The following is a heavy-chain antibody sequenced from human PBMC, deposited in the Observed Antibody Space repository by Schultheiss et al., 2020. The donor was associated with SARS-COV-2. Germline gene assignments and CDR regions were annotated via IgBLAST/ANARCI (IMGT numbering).Heavy chain of an antibody. J-gene: IGHJ5*02. Sequence: SETLSLTCAVYGGSFSGYYWSWIRQPPGKGLEWIGYIYYSGSTYYNPSLKSRVTMSVDTSKNQFSLKLSSVTAADTAVYYCARDWGLSGSYLGIGWFDPWGQGSLVTVSS. V-gene: IGHV4-59*12. CDR2: IYYSGST. CDR3: ARDWGLSGSYLGIGWFDP. CDR1: GGSFSGYY. D-gene: IGHD1-26*01.